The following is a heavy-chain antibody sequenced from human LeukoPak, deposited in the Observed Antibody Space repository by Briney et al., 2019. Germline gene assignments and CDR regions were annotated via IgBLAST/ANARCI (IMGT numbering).Heavy chain of an antibody. Sequence: SVKVSCKASGGTFSSYAISWVRQAPGQGLEWMGGIIPIFGTTNYAQKFQGRVTITADESTSTAYMELSSLRSEDTAVYYCARRGYCSSTSCYGYYYYGMDVWGQGTTVTVSS. CDR2: IIPIFGTT. CDR1: GGTFSSYA. D-gene: IGHD2-2*03. V-gene: IGHV1-69*13. J-gene: IGHJ6*02. CDR3: ARRGYCSSTSCYGYYYYGMDV.